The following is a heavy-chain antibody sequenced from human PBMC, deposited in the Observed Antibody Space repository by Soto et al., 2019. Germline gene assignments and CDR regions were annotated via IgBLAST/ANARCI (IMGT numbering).Heavy chain of an antibody. V-gene: IGHV1-46*01. J-gene: IGHJ4*02. CDR2: INPSGGST. CDR1: GYTFTSYY. Sequence: GASVKVSCKASGYTFTSYYMHWVRQAPGQGLEWMGIINPSGGSTRYAQKFQGRVTMTRDTSTSTAYMELSSLRSEDTAVYYCARDLGGWPDYWGQGTLVTVSS. D-gene: IGHD2-15*01. CDR3: ARDLGGWPDY.